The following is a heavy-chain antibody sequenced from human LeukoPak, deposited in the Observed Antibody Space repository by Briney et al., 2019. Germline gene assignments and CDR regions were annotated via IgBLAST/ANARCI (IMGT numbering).Heavy chain of an antibody. CDR2: IKYDGSEK. V-gene: IGHV3-7*01. J-gene: IGHJ4*02. CDR3: ARDANRGGEFDL. CDR1: GFTFSNYW. D-gene: IGHD2/OR15-2a*01. Sequence: GGSLRLSCATSGFTFSNYWMNWVRQSPGKGLQWVAKIKYDGSEKFYVESVKGRFTISRDNANAKNSLYLQMNTLRAEDTAVYYYARDANRGGEFDLWGQGTLVTVSS.